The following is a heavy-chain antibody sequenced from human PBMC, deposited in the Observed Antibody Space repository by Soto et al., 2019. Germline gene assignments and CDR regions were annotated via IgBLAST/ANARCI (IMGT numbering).Heavy chain of an antibody. V-gene: IGHV1-3*01. CDR3: ARDTGDGTFDF. J-gene: IGHJ4*02. Sequence: GFSVKGSCKAAGYTFSSYAMHWVLQAPGQRLEWMGWINAGYGNTKSSQKFQDRVTISRDTSASTAYMELTSLRSEDTAVYYCARDTGDGTFDFWGQGTLVTVSS. D-gene: IGHD7-27*01. CDR1: GYTFSSYA. CDR2: INAGYGNT.